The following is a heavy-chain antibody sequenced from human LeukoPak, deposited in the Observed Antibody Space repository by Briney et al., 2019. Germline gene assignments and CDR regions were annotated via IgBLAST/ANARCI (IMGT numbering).Heavy chain of an antibody. D-gene: IGHD6-6*01. V-gene: IGHV3-66*01. CDR3: ATGPYTSSSLST. J-gene: IGHJ5*02. CDR1: GFTVSGNY. Sequence: GGSLRLSCAASGFTVSGNYMSWVRQAPGKGLEWVSVIYSGGSTYYADSVKGRITISRDNCKNKLYLQMNSLRAEDTAVYYCATGPYTSSSLSTWGQGTLVTVSS. CDR2: IYSGGST.